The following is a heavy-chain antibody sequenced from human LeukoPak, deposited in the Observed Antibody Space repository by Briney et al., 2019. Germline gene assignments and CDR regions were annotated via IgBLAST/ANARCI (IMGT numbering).Heavy chain of an antibody. V-gene: IGHV3-23*01. CDR3: AREYDSSWPS. CDR1: GFSFRTYA. J-gene: IGHJ5*02. CDR2: ISDNSGKI. D-gene: IGHD3-22*01. Sequence: GGSLSLSCAGSGFSFRTYAMSWVRQAPGKGLEWVSAISDNSGKIYYADSVKGRFTISRDNSKNNLFMQMNSLRAEDTAVYYCAREYDSSWPSWGQGTLVTVSS.